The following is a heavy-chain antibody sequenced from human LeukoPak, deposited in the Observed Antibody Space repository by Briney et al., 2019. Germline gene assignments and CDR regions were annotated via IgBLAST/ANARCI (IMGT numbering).Heavy chain of an antibody. CDR3: ARVRGVIGPFDY. J-gene: IGHJ4*02. D-gene: IGHD3-10*01. CDR2: INPSGGST. Sequence: ASVKVSCKASGYTFTSYYMHWVRQAPGQGLEWMGIINPSGGSTSYAQKFQGRVTMTRDTSTSTVYMELSSLRSEDTAVYYCARVRGVIGPFDYWGQGTLVTASS. V-gene: IGHV1-46*01. CDR1: GYTFTSYY.